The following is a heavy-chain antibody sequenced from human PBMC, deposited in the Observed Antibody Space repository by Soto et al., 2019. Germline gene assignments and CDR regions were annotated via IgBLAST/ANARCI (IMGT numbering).Heavy chain of an antibody. CDR1: GFTFSNYA. D-gene: IGHD3-10*01. J-gene: IGHJ4*02. CDR3: ARGFSAGKGSPPDY. Sequence: GGSLRLSCAASGFTFSNYARTWVRQAPGKGLECVSGLNGSGGSTSSADSVKGRFAISRDNSKNTLYLQMNSLRDGDTAVYYCARGFSAGKGSPPDYWGQGTLVTVYS. V-gene: IGHV3-23*01. CDR2: LNGSGGST.